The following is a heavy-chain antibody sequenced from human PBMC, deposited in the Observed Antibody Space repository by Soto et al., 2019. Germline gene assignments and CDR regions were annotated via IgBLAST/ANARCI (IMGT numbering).Heavy chain of an antibody. CDR2: IYYSGYT. Sequence: SETLSLTCTVSGCSIVSSSYYWGWICQPPGKGLEWIGSIYYSGYTYYNPSLKSRVTISVDTSKNQFSLKLSSVTDADTAVYYCARHNGPLYVGYYYDMDVWGHGTTV. CDR3: ARHNGPLYVGYYYDMDV. J-gene: IGHJ6*01. D-gene: IGHD3-16*01. CDR1: GCSIVSSSYY. V-gene: IGHV4-39*01.